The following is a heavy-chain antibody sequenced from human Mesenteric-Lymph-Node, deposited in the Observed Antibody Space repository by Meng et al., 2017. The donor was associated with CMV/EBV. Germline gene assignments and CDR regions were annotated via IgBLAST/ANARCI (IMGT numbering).Heavy chain of an antibody. CDR2: ISYTGST. V-gene: IGHV4-39*07. J-gene: IGHJ4*02. Sequence: SETLSLTCTVSGGSISSGGHSWGWIRQPPGKGLEWIGTISYTGSTYYNPSLKSRVTISVDSSNNQFSLRLSSVIAADTAVYYCARGEGRIAVAGTTFSYWGQGTLVTVSS. CDR3: ARGEGRIAVAGTTFSY. CDR1: GGSISSGGHS. D-gene: IGHD6-19*01.